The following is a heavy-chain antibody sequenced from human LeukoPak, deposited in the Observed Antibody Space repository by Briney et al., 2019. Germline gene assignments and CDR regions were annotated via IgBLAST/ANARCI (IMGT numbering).Heavy chain of an antibody. V-gene: IGHV3-7*04. J-gene: IGHJ4*02. CDR3: ARDRRCSSTSCYYFDY. CDR1: GFTFSSYW. D-gene: IGHD2-2*01. Sequence: GGSLRLSCAASGFTFSSYWMTWVRQAPGKGLEWVSNIKKDGSGKYYVDSVKGRFTISRDNAKNSLYLQMNSLRAEDTAVYYCARDRRCSSTSCYYFDYWGQGTLVTVYS. CDR2: IKKDGSGK.